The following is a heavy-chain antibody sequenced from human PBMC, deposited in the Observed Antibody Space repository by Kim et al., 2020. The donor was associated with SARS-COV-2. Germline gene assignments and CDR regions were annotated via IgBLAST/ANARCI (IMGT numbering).Heavy chain of an antibody. V-gene: IGHV5-51*01. Sequence: GESLKISCKGSGYSFTSYWIGWVRQMPGKGLEWMGIIYPGDSDTRYSPSFQGQVTISADKSISTAYLQWSSLKASDTAMYYCARRICYYDSSGYCFGRAWFYPLGQGTLVTVSS. CDR2: IYPGDSDT. CDR1: GYSFTSYW. J-gene: IGHJ5*02. D-gene: IGHD3-22*01. CDR3: ARRICYYDSSGYCFGRAWFYP.